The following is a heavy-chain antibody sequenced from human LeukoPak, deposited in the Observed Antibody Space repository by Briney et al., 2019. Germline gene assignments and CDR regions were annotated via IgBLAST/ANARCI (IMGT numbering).Heavy chain of an antibody. CDR2: ISTSSTYT. Sequence: KPGGSLSLSCAASGSTFSDYHMSWICQAPGKGLEWVSYISTSSTYTEYADSVKGRFTISRDNAKDSLYLQMNSLRVEDTAVYYCASGRLSAGGFDLWGQGTLVIVSS. J-gene: IGHJ5*02. CDR3: ASGRLSAGGFDL. CDR1: GSTFSDYH. V-gene: IGHV3-11*03. D-gene: IGHD1-26*01.